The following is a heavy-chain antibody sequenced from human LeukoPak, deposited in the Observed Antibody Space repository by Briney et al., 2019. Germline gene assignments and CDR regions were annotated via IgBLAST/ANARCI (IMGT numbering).Heavy chain of an antibody. CDR1: GFTFSDYY. D-gene: IGHD3-10*01. Sequence: PGGSLRLSCAASGFTFSDYYMSWIRQAPGKGLEWVSYISSSGSTIYYADSVKGRFTISRDNAKNSLYLQMNSLRAEDTAVYYCAREYGSGSYYTGPSGLQHWGQGTLVTVSS. CDR3: AREYGSGSYYTGPSGLQH. V-gene: IGHV3-11*01. J-gene: IGHJ1*01. CDR2: ISSSGSTI.